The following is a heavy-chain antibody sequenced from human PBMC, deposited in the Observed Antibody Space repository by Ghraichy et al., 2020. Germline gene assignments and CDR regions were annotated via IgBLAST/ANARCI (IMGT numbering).Heavy chain of an antibody. CDR2: IVVGSGNT. Sequence: SVKVSCKASGFTFTSSAVQWVRQARGQRLEWIGWIVVGSGNTNYAQKFQERVTITRDMSTSTAYMELSSLRSEDTAVYYCAAARRGSGSYNPVGFDPWGQGTLVTVSS. V-gene: IGHV1-58*01. CDR1: GFTFTSSA. D-gene: IGHD3-10*01. CDR3: AAARRGSGSYNPVGFDP. J-gene: IGHJ5*02.